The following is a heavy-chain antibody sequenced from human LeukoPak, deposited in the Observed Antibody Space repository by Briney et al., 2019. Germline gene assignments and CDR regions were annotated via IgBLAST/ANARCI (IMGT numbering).Heavy chain of an antibody. CDR3: ARDYTADSNGYFDY. V-gene: IGHV3-43D*04. CDR1: GFTFDDKA. J-gene: IGHJ4*02. Sequence: SGGSLRLSCAASGFTFDDKAMLRVRQGPGKGLEWVALISWDGDNTYYSDSVKGRFTISRDNSKDSVYLQMNSLRVDDTALYFCARDYTADSNGYFDYWGQGTLVTVSS. CDR2: ISWDGDNT. D-gene: IGHD3-22*01.